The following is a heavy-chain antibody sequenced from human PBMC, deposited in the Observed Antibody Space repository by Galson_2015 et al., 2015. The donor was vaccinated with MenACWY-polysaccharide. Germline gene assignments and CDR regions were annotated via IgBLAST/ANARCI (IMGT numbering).Heavy chain of an antibody. Sequence: SLRLSCAASGFTFSSYAMSWVRQAPGKGLEWIGEIFHSGSTNHNPSLKSRVTISVDKSKNQLSLKLSSVTSADAAVYYCARVFLSQSYPYDYWGLGTLVTVSS. V-gene: IGHV4-4*02. CDR2: IFHSGST. D-gene: IGHD1-26*01. CDR3: ARVFLSQSYPYDY. CDR1: GFTFSSYAM. J-gene: IGHJ4*02.